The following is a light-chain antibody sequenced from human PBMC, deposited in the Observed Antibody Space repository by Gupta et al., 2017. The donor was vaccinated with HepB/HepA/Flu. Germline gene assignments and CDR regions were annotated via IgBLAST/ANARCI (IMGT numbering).Light chain of an antibody. J-gene: IGKJ2*01. Sequence: ELVMTQSPATLSVSPGERATLSCRASQSVTSNLAWYQQRPGQAPRLLFYGASTRATGIPARFSGSGSGTEFTLTISSLQSEDFAVYYCQQYNDWPYTFGRGTKLEIK. V-gene: IGKV3-15*01. CDR3: QQYNDWPYT. CDR2: GAS. CDR1: QSVTSN.